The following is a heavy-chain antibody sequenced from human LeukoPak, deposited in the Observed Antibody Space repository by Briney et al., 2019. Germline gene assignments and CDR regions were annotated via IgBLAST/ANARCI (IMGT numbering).Heavy chain of an antibody. V-gene: IGHV1-18*01. CDR2: ISAYNGNT. J-gene: IGHJ5*02. CDR1: GYTFTSYG. CDR3: ARNPNPLAYYYDSSGYWDNWFDP. Sequence: ASVKVSCKASGYTFTSYGISWVRQAPGQGLEWMGWISAYNGNTNYAQKLQGRVTMTTDTSTSTAYMELRSLRSDDTAVYYCARNPNPLAYYYDSSGYWDNWFDPWGQGTLVTVSS. D-gene: IGHD3-22*01.